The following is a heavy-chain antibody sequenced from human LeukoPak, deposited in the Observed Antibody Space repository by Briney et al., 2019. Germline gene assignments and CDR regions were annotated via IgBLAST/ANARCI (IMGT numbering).Heavy chain of an antibody. CDR2: INHRGST. D-gene: IGHD3-22*01. J-gene: IGHJ4*02. CDR1: GGSFSGYY. Sequence: KPSETLSLTCAVYGGSFSGYYWSWIRQPPGKGLEWIGEINHRGSTNYNPSLKSRVTISVDTFKNQFSLKLSSVIVADTAVYYCARGLFPSSGYYYWGQGTLVTVSS. V-gene: IGHV4-34*01. CDR3: ARGLFPSSGYYY.